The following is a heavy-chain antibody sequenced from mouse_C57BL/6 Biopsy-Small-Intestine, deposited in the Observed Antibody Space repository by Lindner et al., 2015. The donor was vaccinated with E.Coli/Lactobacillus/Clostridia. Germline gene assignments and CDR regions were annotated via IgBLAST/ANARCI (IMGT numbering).Heavy chain of an antibody. CDR3: AREGYYGDYYAMDY. CDR2: IDPEDDET. Sequence: VQLQESGAELVRPGASVKLSCTASGFNIKDDYIHWVKQRTEQGLEWIGRIDPEDDETKYAPKFQGKATITADTSSNTAYLQLSSLTSEDTAVYYCAREGYYGDYYAMDYWGQGTSVTVSS. V-gene: IGHV14-2*01. CDR1: GFNIKDDY. D-gene: IGHD1-1*01. J-gene: IGHJ4*01.